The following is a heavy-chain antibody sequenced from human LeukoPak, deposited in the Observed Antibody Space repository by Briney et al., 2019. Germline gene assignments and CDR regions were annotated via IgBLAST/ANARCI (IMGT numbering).Heavy chain of an antibody. D-gene: IGHD6-13*01. CDR3: ARGLSGYSSSWYYFDY. CDR2: IYHSGST. J-gene: IGHJ4*02. Sequence: SETLSLTCAVSGGSISSGGYSWSWIRQPPGKGLEWIGYIYHSGSTYYNPSLKSRVTISVDRSKSQFSLKLSSVTAADTAVYYCARGLSGYSSSWYYFDYWGQGTLVTVSS. V-gene: IGHV4-30-2*01. CDR1: GGSISSGGYS.